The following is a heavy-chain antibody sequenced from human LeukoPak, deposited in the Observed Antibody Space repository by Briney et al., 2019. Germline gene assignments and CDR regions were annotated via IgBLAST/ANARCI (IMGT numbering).Heavy chain of an antibody. Sequence: GGSLRLSCAASGFTFSSYAMSWVRQAPGKGLEWVANIKLDGSEKYYVDSVKGRFTISRDNAKNSLYLQMNSLRAEDTAVYYCARGRGYSYVSFDYWGQGTLVTVSS. J-gene: IGHJ4*02. CDR1: GFTFSSYA. CDR3: ARGRGYSYVSFDY. V-gene: IGHV3-7*01. D-gene: IGHD5-18*01. CDR2: IKLDGSEK.